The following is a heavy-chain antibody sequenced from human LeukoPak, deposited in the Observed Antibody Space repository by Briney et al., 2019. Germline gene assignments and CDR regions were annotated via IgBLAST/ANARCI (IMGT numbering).Heavy chain of an antibody. Sequence: GRSLRLSCAASGFTFSSYAMHWVRQAPGKGLEWVAVISYDGSNKYYADSVKGRFTISRDNSKNTLYLQMNSLRAEDTAVYYCAKCLWFGDHYYYYMDVWGKGTTVTVSS. CDR1: GFTFSSYA. CDR3: AKCLWFGDHYYYYMDV. J-gene: IGHJ6*03. D-gene: IGHD3-10*01. V-gene: IGHV3-30*18. CDR2: ISYDGSNK.